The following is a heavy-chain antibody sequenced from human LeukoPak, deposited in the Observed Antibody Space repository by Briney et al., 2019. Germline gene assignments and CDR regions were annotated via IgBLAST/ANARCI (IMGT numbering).Heavy chain of an antibody. CDR1: GFTFSSYG. D-gene: IGHD4-17*01. V-gene: IGHV3-30*02. J-gene: IGHJ4*02. Sequence: PGGSLRLSCAASGFTFSSYGMHWVRQAPGKGLEWVAFIRYDGSKKYFADSVKGRFTISRDNSKNTLYLQMNSLRAEDTAVYYCARDPGPLRALDYWGQETLVTVSS. CDR3: ARDPGPLRALDY. CDR2: IRYDGSKK.